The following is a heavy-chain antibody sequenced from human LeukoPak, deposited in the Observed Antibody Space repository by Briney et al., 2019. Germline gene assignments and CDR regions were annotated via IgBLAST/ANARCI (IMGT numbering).Heavy chain of an antibody. CDR3: ARGQAGATTLLDY. CDR2: IYYSGST. CDR1: GASFSSSTYY. Sequence: SETLSLTCTVSGASFSSSTYYWGWIRQPPGKGLEWIGSIYYSGSTYYNPSLKSRVTMSVDTSKNQFSLKLSSVTAADTAVYYCARGQAGATTLLDYWGQGTLVTVSS. V-gene: IGHV4-39*07. D-gene: IGHD1-26*01. J-gene: IGHJ4*02.